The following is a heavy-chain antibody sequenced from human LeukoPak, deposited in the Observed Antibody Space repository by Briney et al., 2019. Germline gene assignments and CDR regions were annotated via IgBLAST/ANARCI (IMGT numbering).Heavy chain of an antibody. Sequence: ASVKVPCKASGYTFTGYYMHWVRQAPGQGLEWMGWINPNSGGTNYAQKFQGRVTMTRDTSISTAYMELSRLRSDDTAVYYCARETYYYDSSGYSPHAFDIWGQGTMVTVSS. CDR2: INPNSGGT. V-gene: IGHV1-2*02. CDR3: ARETYYYDSSGYSPHAFDI. D-gene: IGHD3-22*01. J-gene: IGHJ3*02. CDR1: GYTFTGYY.